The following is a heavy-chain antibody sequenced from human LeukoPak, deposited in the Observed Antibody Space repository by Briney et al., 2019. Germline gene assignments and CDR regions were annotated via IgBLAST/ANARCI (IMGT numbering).Heavy chain of an antibody. J-gene: IGHJ6*03. CDR1: GYILTELS. CDR2: FDPEDGET. V-gene: IGHV1-24*01. CDR3: ATGSAGNLYYYYYMDV. Sequence: ASVRVSCKVSGYILTELSMHWVRQAPGKGLEWMGGFDPEDGETIYAQKFQGRVTMTEDTSTGTAYMELSSLRSEDTAVYYCATGSAGNLYYYYYMDVWGKGTTVTVSS. D-gene: IGHD1-14*01.